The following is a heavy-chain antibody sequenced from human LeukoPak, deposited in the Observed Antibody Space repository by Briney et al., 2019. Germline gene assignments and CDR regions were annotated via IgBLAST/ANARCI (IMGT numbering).Heavy chain of an antibody. Sequence: PGRSLRLSCAASGFTFSSYAMHWVRQAPGKGLEWVAVISYDGSNKYYADSVKGRFTISRDNSKNTLYLQMNSLRAEDTAVYYCARGTASRGIATWFDPWGQGTLVTVSS. CDR3: ARGTASRGIATWFDP. CDR2: ISYDGSNK. J-gene: IGHJ5*02. D-gene: IGHD1-14*01. CDR1: GFTFSSYA. V-gene: IGHV3-30-3*01.